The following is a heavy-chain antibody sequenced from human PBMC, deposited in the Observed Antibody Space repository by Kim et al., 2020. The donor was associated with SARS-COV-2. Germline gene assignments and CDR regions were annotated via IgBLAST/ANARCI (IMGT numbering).Heavy chain of an antibody. D-gene: IGHD4-17*01. V-gene: IGHV4-31*02. J-gene: IGHJ6*02. CDR3: ARDYDYGDPYYYYYGMDV. Sequence: SRVTISVDTSKNQFALKLSSVTAADTAVYYCARDYDYGDPYYYYYGMDVWGQGTTVTVS.